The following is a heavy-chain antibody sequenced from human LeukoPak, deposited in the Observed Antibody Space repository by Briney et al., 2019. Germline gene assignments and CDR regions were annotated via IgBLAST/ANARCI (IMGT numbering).Heavy chain of an antibody. CDR2: IYYSGST. V-gene: IGHV4-39*01. CDR3: ARHEGKVVTGYWFGP. CDR1: GGSISSSSYY. D-gene: IGHD2-21*02. J-gene: IGHJ5*02. Sequence: PSETLSLTCTVSGGSISSSSYYWGWIRQPPGKGLEWIGSIYYSGSTYYNPSLKSRVTISVDTSKNQFSLKLSSVTAADTAVYYCARHEGKVVTGYWFGPWGQGTLVTVSS.